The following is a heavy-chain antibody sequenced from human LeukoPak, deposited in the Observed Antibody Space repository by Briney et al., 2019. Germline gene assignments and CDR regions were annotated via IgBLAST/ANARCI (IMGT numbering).Heavy chain of an antibody. CDR3: ARQGYSSSWYFDY. CDR2: IYYSGST. Sequence: SETLSLTCTVSGGSISSSSYYWGWIRQPPGKGLEWIGSIYYSGSTYYNPSLKSRVTISVDTSKNQFSLKLSSVTAADTAVYYCARQGYSSSWYFDYWGQGTLVTASS. V-gene: IGHV4-39*01. J-gene: IGHJ4*02. CDR1: GGSISSSSYY. D-gene: IGHD6-13*01.